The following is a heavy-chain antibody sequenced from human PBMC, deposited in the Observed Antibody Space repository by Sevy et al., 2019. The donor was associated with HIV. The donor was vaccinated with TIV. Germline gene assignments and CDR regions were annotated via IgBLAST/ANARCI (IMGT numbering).Heavy chain of an antibody. J-gene: IGHJ3*02. CDR3: ASGGIAVAGTRAFDI. CDR2: IYSGGST. CDR1: GFTVSSNY. Sequence: GSLRLSCAASGFTVSSNYMSWVRQAPGKGLEWVSVIYSGGSTYYADSVKGRFTISRDNSKNTLYLQMNSLRAEDTAVYYCASGGIAVAGTRAFDIWGQGTMVTVSS. D-gene: IGHD6-19*01. V-gene: IGHV3-53*01.